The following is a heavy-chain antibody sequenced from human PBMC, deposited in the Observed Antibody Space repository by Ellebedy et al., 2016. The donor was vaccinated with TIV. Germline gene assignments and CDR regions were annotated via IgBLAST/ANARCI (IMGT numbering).Heavy chain of an antibody. Sequence: GGSLRLSXKGSGYSFTSYWIGWVRQLPGKGLEWMGIIYPGDSDTRYSPSFQGQVTISADKSISTAYLQWSSLKASDTAMYYCARLQRLTNLWEFDYWGQGTLVTVSS. D-gene: IGHD3-16*01. CDR2: IYPGDSDT. CDR1: GYSFTSYW. V-gene: IGHV5-51*01. J-gene: IGHJ4*02. CDR3: ARLQRLTNLWEFDY.